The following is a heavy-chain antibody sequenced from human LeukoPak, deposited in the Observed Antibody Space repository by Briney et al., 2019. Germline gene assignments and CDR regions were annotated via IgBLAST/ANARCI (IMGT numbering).Heavy chain of an antibody. V-gene: IGHV1-18*01. CDR3: AREPLPDYDFWSGTTKNFDY. Sequence: ASVKVSCKASGYTFTSYGISWVRQAPGQGLEWMGWTSAYNGNTNYAQKLQGRVTMTTDTSTSTAYMELRSLRSDDTAVYYCAREPLPDYDFWSGTTKNFDYWGQGTLVTVSS. D-gene: IGHD3-3*01. CDR2: TSAYNGNT. CDR1: GYTFTSYG. J-gene: IGHJ4*02.